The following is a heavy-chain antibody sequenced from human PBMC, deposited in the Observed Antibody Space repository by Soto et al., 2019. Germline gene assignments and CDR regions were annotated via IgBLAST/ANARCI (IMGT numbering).Heavy chain of an antibody. D-gene: IGHD6-13*01. CDR1: VFSFTNYW. J-gene: IGHJ5*02. CDR2: IDPVDSYA. CDR3: ARIESIARNWFDP. V-gene: IGHV5-10-1*01. Sequence: PGESLKISCKGSVFSFTNYWISWVRQMPGKGLEWMGNIDPVDSYANYSPSFQGHVTFSVDTSISTAYLQWSSLKASDTAMYFCARIESIARNWFDPWGQGTLVTSPQ.